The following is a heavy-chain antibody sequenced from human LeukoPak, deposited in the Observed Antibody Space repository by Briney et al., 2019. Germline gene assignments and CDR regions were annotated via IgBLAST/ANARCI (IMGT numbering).Heavy chain of an antibody. J-gene: IGHJ4*02. V-gene: IGHV3-15*01. CDR3: TTPPGYWGSAPFDF. CDR2: IKSKTNGETT. Sequence: GGSLRLSCAASGLTFSDAWMNWVRQAPGKGLEWVGHIKSKTNGETTDYAAPVKGRFSISRDDSKNTVYLQMDSLNTEDTAVYYCTTPPGYWGSAPFDFWGQGTQVTVSS. D-gene: IGHD7-27*01. CDR1: GLTFSDAW.